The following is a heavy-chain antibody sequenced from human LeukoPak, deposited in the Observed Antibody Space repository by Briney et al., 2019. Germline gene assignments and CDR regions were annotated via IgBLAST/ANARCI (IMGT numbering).Heavy chain of an antibody. CDR1: GFTFRSCG. D-gene: IGHD5-12*01. J-gene: IGHJ3*02. CDR3: AKPFRPRGGYFAFDM. CDR2: SSGNGDNT. Sequence: PGGSLTLSCAACGFTFRSCGMTGVREAPERGGECVSSSSGNGDNTYYADSVQGRVTISRYHSRNTLYLQMISLRGEDTAVYYCAKPFRPRGGYFAFDMWGQGTVVTVSS. V-gene: IGHV3-23*01.